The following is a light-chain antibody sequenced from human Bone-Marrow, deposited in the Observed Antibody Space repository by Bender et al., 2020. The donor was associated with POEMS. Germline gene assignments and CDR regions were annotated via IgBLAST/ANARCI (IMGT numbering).Light chain of an antibody. CDR1: ILAIKY. CDR2: KDT. CDR3: YSAADNNRV. Sequence: SSELTQPPSLSVSPGQTANITCSGDILAIKYARWFRQNPGQAPVLVIDKDTERPSETPERFYGASSGTTVTLTISGAQVDDEDDYYCYSAADNNRVFGGGTRLTVL. V-gene: IGLV3-27*01. J-gene: IGLJ2*01.